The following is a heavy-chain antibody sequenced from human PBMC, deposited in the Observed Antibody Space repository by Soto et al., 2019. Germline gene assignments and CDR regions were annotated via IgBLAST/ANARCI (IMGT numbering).Heavy chain of an antibody. J-gene: IGHJ6*02. V-gene: IGHV4-39*01. D-gene: IGHD3-22*01. CDR2: IYYSGST. Sequence: SETLSLTCTVSGGSISSSSYYWGWIRQPPGKGLEWIGSIYYSGSTYYNPSLKSRVTISVDTSKNQFSLKLSSVTAADTAVYYCAIRRYYDSSGFEGCGMDVWGQGTTVT. CDR1: GGSISSSSYY. CDR3: AIRRYYDSSGFEGCGMDV.